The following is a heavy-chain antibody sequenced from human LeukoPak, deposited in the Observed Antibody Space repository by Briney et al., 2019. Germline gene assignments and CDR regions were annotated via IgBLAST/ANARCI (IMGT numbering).Heavy chain of an antibody. CDR1: GYTFTSYA. CDR2: INAGNGNT. D-gene: IGHD3-22*01. V-gene: IGHV1-3*01. J-gene: IGHJ4*02. Sequence: GASVKVFCKASGYTFTSYAMHWVRQAPGQRLEWMGWINAGNGNTKYSQKFQGRVTITRDTSASTAYMELSSLRSEDTAVYYCARGGEAADENIDYYDSSGYIDYWGQGTLVTVSS. CDR3: ARGGEAADENIDYYDSSGYIDY.